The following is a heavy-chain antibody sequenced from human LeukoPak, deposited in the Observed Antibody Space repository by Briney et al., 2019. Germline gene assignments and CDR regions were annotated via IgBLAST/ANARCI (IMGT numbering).Heavy chain of an antibody. V-gene: IGHV4-61*02. CDR1: GGSISSGSYY. D-gene: IGHD2-21*02. J-gene: IGHJ4*02. CDR3: ARPVTADY. CDR2: IYTSGST. Sequence: PSETLSLTCTVSGGSISSGSYYWSWIRQPAGKGLEWIGRIYTSGSTNYNPSLKSRVTISVDTSKNQFSLKLSSVTAADTAVYYCARPVTADYWGQGTLVTVSS.